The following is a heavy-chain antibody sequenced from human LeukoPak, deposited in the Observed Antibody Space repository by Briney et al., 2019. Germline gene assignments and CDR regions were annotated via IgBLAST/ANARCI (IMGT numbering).Heavy chain of an antibody. J-gene: IGHJ4*02. CDR2: ISGSGAST. D-gene: IGHD1-26*01. CDR3: AKDVGKWESLHFFDY. CDR1: GFTLSTNA. V-gene: IGHV3-23*01. Sequence: GGSLRLSCLTSGFTLSTNAMSWVCQAPGKGLEWISGISGSGASTYYADSVKGRFTISRDDSRNTLYLQMNSLRGDDTAVYYCAKDVGKWESLHFFDYWGQGTLVTVSS.